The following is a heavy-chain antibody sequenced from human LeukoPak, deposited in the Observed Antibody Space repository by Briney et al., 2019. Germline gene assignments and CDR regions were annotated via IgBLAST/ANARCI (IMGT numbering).Heavy chain of an antibody. D-gene: IGHD6-19*01. V-gene: IGHV4-39*07. J-gene: IGHJ4*02. Sequence: NTSETLSLTCTVSGGSISTSNYYWGWIRQPPGKGLEWIGNIFYSGSTYYNPSLKSRVTISVDTSKNQFSLKLSSVTAADTAVYYCARLVVEYSSGFGVDYWGQGTLVTVSS. CDR2: IFYSGST. CDR3: ARLVVEYSSGFGVDY. CDR1: GGSISTSNYY.